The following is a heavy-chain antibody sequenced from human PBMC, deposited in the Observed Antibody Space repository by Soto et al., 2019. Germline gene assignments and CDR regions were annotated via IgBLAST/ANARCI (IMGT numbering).Heavy chain of an antibody. V-gene: IGHV4-34*01. CDR1: GGSFSGYY. D-gene: IGHD5-18*01. CDR2: INHSGST. Sequence: XGTLSLTCAVYGGSFSGYYWSWIRQPPGKGLEWIGEINHSGSTNYNPSLKSRVTISVDTSKNQFSLKLSSVTAADTAVYYCARAGYSYGWSTIDYWGQGTLVTVSS. J-gene: IGHJ4*02. CDR3: ARAGYSYGWSTIDY.